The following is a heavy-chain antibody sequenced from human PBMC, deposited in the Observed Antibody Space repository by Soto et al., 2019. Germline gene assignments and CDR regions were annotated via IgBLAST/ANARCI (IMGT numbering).Heavy chain of an antibody. Sequence: HPGGSLRLSCAASGFTFSSYAMSWVRQAPGKGLEWVSAISGSGGSTYYADSVKGRFTISRDNSKNTLYLQMNSLRAEDTAVYYCAKVTRRGSIAVAGTGAHGWFDPWGQGTLVTVSS. D-gene: IGHD6-19*01. V-gene: IGHV3-23*01. J-gene: IGHJ5*02. CDR1: GFTFSSYA. CDR2: ISGSGGST. CDR3: AKVTRRGSIAVAGTGAHGWFDP.